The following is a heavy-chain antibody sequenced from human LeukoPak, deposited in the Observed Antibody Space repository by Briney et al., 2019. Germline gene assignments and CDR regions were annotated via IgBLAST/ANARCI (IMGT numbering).Heavy chain of an antibody. D-gene: IGHD4-17*01. CDR3: ARHHVPRATVPRFGLDYGMVV. Sequence: GESLKISCKGSGYSFTTYWIGWVRQMPGKGLEWVGIIYPADSDTRYSPSFQGQVTISAGKSISTAYLQWSSLKASDTAFYYCARHHVPRATVPRFGLDYGMVVWGERAPVTVSS. CDR1: GYSFTTYW. V-gene: IGHV5-51*01. J-gene: IGHJ6*04. CDR2: IYPADSDT.